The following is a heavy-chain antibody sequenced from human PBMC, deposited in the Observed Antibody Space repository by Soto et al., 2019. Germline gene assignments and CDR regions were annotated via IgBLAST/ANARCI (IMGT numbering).Heavy chain of an antibody. CDR1: GFTFSSYA. CDR2: ISGGGGGT. D-gene: IGHD6-6*01. J-gene: IGHJ3*02. CDR3: AKKTDSSSPWGALDI. Sequence: EVQVLESGGGLVQPGGSLRLSCPASGFTFSSYALTWVGQAPARGLEWVSGISGGGGGTYYADSEKGRFTISRDSSKNTLYLQMDSLRAEATAVYYCAKKTDSSSPWGALDIWGQGTMVSVSS. V-gene: IGHV3-23*01.